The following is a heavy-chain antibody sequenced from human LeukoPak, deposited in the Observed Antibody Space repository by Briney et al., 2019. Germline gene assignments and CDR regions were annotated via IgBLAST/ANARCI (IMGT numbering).Heavy chain of an antibody. CDR2: ISSSSSTI. Sequence: PGGSLRLSCAASGFTFSSYSMNWVRQAPGKGLEWVSYISSSSSTIYYADSVKGRFTISRDNAKNSLYLQMNSLRAEDTAVYYCARDPPPFPGYCSGGSRYLEDWYFDLWGRGTLVTVSS. J-gene: IGHJ2*01. D-gene: IGHD2-15*01. V-gene: IGHV3-48*01. CDR1: GFTFSSYS. CDR3: ARDPPPFPGYCSGGSRYLEDWYFDL.